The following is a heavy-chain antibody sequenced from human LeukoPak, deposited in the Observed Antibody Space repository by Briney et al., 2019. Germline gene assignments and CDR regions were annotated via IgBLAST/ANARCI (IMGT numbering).Heavy chain of an antibody. CDR1: GYTFTSYG. D-gene: IGHD6-13*01. V-gene: IGHV1-18*01. J-gene: IGHJ5*02. CDR3: ARVGSIAAAGTDNWFDP. CDR2: ISAYNGNT. Sequence: ASVKVSCKASGYTFTSYGISWVRQAPGQGLEWMGWISAYNGNTNYAQKLQGRVTMTTDTSTSTAYMEVRSLRSDDTAVYYCARVGSIAAAGTDNWFDPWGQGTLVTVSS.